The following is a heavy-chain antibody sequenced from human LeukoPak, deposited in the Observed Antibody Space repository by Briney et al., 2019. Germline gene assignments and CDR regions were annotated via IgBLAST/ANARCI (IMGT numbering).Heavy chain of an antibody. CDR1: EYTFTAYY. J-gene: IGHJ4*02. D-gene: IGHD5-18*01. Sequence: ASVKVSCKASEYTFTAYYIHWVRQAPGQGLEWLGVINPNSGGTDYAQKFQGRVTMTRDTSISTAYMELSSLRSDDTAVYYCARGGYSYGYLDYWGQGTLVTVSS. CDR2: INPNSGGT. V-gene: IGHV1-2*02. CDR3: ARGGYSYGYLDY.